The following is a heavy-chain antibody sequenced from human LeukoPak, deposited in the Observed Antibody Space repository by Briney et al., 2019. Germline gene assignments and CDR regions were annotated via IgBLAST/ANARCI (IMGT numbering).Heavy chain of an antibody. Sequence: SQTLSLTCAISGDSVSSNSAAWNWIRQSPSRGLEWLGRTYYRSKWYNDYAVSVESRITINPDTSKNQSSLQLNSVTPEDTAVYYCARVSTANYSSSWSGVDYWGQGTLVTVSS. CDR3: ARVSTANYSSSWSGVDY. J-gene: IGHJ4*02. CDR1: GDSVSSNSAA. D-gene: IGHD6-13*01. CDR2: TYYRSKWYN. V-gene: IGHV6-1*01.